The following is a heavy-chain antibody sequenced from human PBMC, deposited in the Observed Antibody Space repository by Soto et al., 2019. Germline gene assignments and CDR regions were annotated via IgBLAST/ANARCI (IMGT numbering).Heavy chain of an antibody. CDR3: AKDHLYRGSDYNYGMDV. CDR1: GYDLNRFP. J-gene: IGHJ6*02. Sequence: ASVKVSCKASGYDLNRFPMNWLRQAPGQGPEWVGWINIGDGNTKTSQRLQGRVTITRDTSANIVYLELSDLTSADTAVYYCAKDHLYRGSDYNYGMDVWGQGTTVTVSS. D-gene: IGHD1-26*01. CDR2: INIGDGNT. V-gene: IGHV1-3*04.